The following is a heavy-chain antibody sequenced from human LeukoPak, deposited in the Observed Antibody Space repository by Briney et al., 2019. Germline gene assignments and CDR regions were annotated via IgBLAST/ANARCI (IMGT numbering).Heavy chain of an antibody. CDR2: INWNGGST. Sequence: GGSLRLSRTVSGFTLSSYEMTWFRQAPGKGLEWVSGINWNGGSTGYADSVKGRFTISRDNAKNSLYLQMNSLRAEDTALYYCARSRHSYDSSGFPHYWGQGTLVTVS. J-gene: IGHJ4*02. CDR3: ARSRHSYDSSGFPHY. V-gene: IGHV3-20*04. CDR1: GFTLSSYE. D-gene: IGHD3-22*01.